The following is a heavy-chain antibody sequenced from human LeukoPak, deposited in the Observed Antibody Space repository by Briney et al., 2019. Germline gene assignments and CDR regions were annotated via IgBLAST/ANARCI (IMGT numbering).Heavy chain of an antibody. J-gene: IGHJ6*03. CDR1: GYTFTGYY. Sequence: ASVKDSCKASGYTFTGYYMHWVRQAPGQGLEWMGWISPNSGGTNYAQKFQGRVTMTRDTSISTAYMELSRLRSDDTAVYYCARDREELELRRYYMDVWGKGTTVTVSS. CDR3: ARDREELELRRYYMDV. V-gene: IGHV1-2*02. CDR2: ISPNSGGT. D-gene: IGHD1-7*01.